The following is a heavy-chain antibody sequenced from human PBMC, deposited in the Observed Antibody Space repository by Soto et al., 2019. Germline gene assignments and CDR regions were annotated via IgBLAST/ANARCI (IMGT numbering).Heavy chain of an antibody. CDR3: ARGRLETYYYDSSGYYYCDY. J-gene: IGHJ4*02. D-gene: IGHD3-22*01. Sequence: SETLSLTCTVSGGSISSSNWWSWVRQPPGKGLEWIGEIYHSGSTNYNPSLKSRVTISVDKSKNQFSLKLSSVTAADTAVYYCARGRLETYYYDSSGYYYCDYWGQGTLVTVSS. CDR1: GGSISSSNW. CDR2: IYHSGST. V-gene: IGHV4-4*02.